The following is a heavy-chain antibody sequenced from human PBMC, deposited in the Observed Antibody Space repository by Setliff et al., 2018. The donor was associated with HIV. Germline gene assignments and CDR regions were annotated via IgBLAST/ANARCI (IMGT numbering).Heavy chain of an antibody. CDR2: ISSGGNT. CDR3: ARLYLNTGGYWASTYRYLDL. Sequence: SETLSLTCTVSGVSITSTNFYWGWIRQPPGKGLEWIGSISSGGNTYYNTSLKSRVTMSIDTSNNQFSLKLSSVTVADTSVYHCARLYLNTGGYWASTYRYLDLWGRGTLVTVSS. D-gene: IGHD2-8*02. CDR1: GVSITSTNFY. J-gene: IGHJ2*01. V-gene: IGHV4-39*01.